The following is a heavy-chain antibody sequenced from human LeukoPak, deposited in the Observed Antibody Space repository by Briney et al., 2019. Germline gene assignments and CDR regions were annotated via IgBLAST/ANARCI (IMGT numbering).Heavy chain of an antibody. J-gene: IGHJ6*02. CDR2: INPNSGGT. V-gene: IGHV1-2*02. CDR3: ARDEYQLWSSYYYYYGMDV. CDR1: GYTFTGYY. D-gene: IGHD5-18*01. Sequence: ASVKVSCKASGYTFTGYYMHWVRQAPGQGLEWMGWINPNSGGTNYAQKFQGRVTMTRDTSISTAYMELSRLRSDDTAVYHCARDEYQLWSSYYYYYGMDVWGQGTTVTVSS.